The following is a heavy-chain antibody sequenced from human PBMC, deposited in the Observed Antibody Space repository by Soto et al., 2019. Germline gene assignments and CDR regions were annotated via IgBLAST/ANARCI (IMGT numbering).Heavy chain of an antibody. D-gene: IGHD3-16*02. J-gene: IGHJ3*02. Sequence: GASVKVSCKASGYTFTSYGISCVRPAPRQGLEWMGWISAYNGNTNYAQKLQGRVTMTTDTSTSTAYMELRSLRSDDTAVYYCARNMITFGGVIVDDAFDIWGQGTMVTVSS. CDR3: ARNMITFGGVIVDDAFDI. CDR2: ISAYNGNT. V-gene: IGHV1-18*01. CDR1: GYTFTSYG.